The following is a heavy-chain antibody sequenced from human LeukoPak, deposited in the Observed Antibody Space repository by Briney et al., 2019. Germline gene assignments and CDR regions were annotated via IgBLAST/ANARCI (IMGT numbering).Heavy chain of an antibody. J-gene: IGHJ5*02. D-gene: IGHD3-16*01. CDR1: GFTFSNGW. V-gene: IGHV3-15*01. CDR3: ARIPYTFYRDWFDP. CDR2: IKSKTDGGTT. Sequence: GGSLRLSCAASGFTFSNGWMSWVRQAPGKGLEWVGRIKSKTDGGTTDYAAPVKGRFTISRDDSKNTLYLQMNSLRAEDTALYYCARIPYTFYRDWFDPWGQGTLVTVSS.